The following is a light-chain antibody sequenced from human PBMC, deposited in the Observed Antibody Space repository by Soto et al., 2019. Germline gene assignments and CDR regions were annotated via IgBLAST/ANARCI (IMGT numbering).Light chain of an antibody. CDR3: SSYTASGTVL. CDR1: SSDVGGYNY. CDR2: EVS. J-gene: IGLJ2*01. Sequence: QSALTQPASVSGSPGQSITISCTGTSSDVGGYNYVSWYQQHPGKAPKLMIYEVSYRPSGVSDRFSGSKSGNTASLTISGLQAEDEADYFCSSYTASGTVLFGGGTKVTVL. V-gene: IGLV2-14*01.